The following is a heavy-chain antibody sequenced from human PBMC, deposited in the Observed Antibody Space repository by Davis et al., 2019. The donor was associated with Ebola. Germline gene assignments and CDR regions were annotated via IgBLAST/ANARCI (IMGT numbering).Heavy chain of an antibody. J-gene: IGHJ4*02. V-gene: IGHV3-74*01. Sequence: PGGSLRLSCAASGFTFSSYSMNWVRLAPGKGLVWVSRINSDGSTTTYADSVKGRFTISRDNAKNTLYLQMNSLRAEDTAVYYCAKGSDYGGNLGPQVDYWGQGTLVTVSS. D-gene: IGHD4-23*01. CDR1: GFTFSSYS. CDR3: AKGSDYGGNLGPQVDY. CDR2: INSDGSTT.